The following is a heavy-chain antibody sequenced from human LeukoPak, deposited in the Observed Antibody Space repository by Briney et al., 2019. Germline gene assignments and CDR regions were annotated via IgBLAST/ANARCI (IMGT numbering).Heavy chain of an antibody. CDR1: GYSFTSYW. CDR2: IYPGDSDT. J-gene: IGHJ6*02. V-gene: IGHV5-51*01. Sequence: GESLKISCKGSGYSFTSYWIGWVRQMPGKGLEWMGIIYPGDSDTRYSPSFQGQVTISADKSISTAYLQWSSLKASDTAMYYCARHGGIAAAGTFYYYYGTDVWGQGTTVTVSS. D-gene: IGHD6-13*01. CDR3: ARHGGIAAAGTFYYYYGTDV.